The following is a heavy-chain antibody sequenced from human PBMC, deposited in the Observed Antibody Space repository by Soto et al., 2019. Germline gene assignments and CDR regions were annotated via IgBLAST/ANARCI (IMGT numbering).Heavy chain of an antibody. CDR3: TRVQRAAHDAFDV. CDR1: GFTLSSYG. Sequence: PGGSLRLSCAASGFTLSSYGMHWVRQAPGKGLEWVAVISYDGSNKTYAHSVKGRFTISRDNSKNTLYLQLNSLRAEDTAVYYCTRVQRAAHDAFDVWGQGTMVTVSS. D-gene: IGHD2-15*01. CDR2: ISYDGSNK. V-gene: IGHV3-30*03. J-gene: IGHJ3*01.